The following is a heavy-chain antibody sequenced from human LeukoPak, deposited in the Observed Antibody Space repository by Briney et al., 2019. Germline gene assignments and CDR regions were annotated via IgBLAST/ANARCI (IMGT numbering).Heavy chain of an antibody. J-gene: IGHJ4*02. CDR2: ISWNSGSI. CDR1: GFTFDDYA. Sequence: HPGRSLRLSCAASGFTFDDYAMHWVRQAPGKGLEWVSGISWNSGSIGYADSVKGRFTISRDNAKNSLYLQMNSLRAEDTALYYCAKGHALDGSGYYYGSDFDYWGQGTLVTVSS. CDR3: AKGHALDGSGYYYGSDFDY. V-gene: IGHV3-9*01. D-gene: IGHD3-22*01.